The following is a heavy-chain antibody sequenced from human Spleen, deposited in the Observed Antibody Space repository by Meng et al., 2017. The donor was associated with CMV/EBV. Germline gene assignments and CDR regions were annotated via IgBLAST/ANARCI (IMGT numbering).Heavy chain of an antibody. J-gene: IGHJ5*02. Sequence: QGQAPQWGRALLKPSGTLSPTCAVYGGSFSGYYWSWIRQPPGKGLEWIGEINHSGSTNYNPSLKSRVTISVDTSKNQFSLKLSSVTAADTAVYYCARGTYYYGSGRGWFDPWGQGTLVTVSS. CDR3: ARGTYYYGSGRGWFDP. CDR2: INHSGST. CDR1: GGSFSGYY. V-gene: IGHV4-34*01. D-gene: IGHD3-10*01.